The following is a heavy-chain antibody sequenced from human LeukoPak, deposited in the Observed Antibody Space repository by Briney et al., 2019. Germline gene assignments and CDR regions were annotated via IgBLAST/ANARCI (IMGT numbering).Heavy chain of an antibody. V-gene: IGHV4-4*02. Sequence: PSGTLSLTCAVSGGSISTNNWWSWVRQSPGQGLEWIGEINHSGSTNYNPSLKSRVTISVDTSKNQFSLKLSSVTAADTAVYYCAREAAEMAKVYWGQGTLVTVSS. D-gene: IGHD5-24*01. J-gene: IGHJ4*02. CDR3: AREAAEMAKVY. CDR2: INHSGST. CDR1: GGSISTNNW.